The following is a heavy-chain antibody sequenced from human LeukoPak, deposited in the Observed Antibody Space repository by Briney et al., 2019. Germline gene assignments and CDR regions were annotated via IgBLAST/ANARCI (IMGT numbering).Heavy chain of an antibody. D-gene: IGHD2-15*01. CDR1: GGSFSGYY. CDR3: ARHYCSGGSCYSEGETYFDY. J-gene: IGHJ4*02. V-gene: IGHV4-34*01. Sequence: WETLSLTCAVYGGSFSGYYWSWIRQPPGKGLEWVGEINHSGSTNYNPSLKSRVTISVDTSKNQFSLKPSSVTAADTAVYYCARHYCSGGSCYSEGETYFDYWGQGTLVTVSS. CDR2: INHSGST.